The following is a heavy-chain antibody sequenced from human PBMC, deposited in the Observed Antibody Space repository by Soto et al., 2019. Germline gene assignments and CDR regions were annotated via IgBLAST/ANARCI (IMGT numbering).Heavy chain of an antibody. J-gene: IGHJ5*02. D-gene: IGHD2-21*02. Sequence: PSETLSLTCSVSGASVTSPEHYWTWIRQSPGKGLEWIGYIYYGGSTVYNPSLKGRSTVSLDTSKNQLSLNLTSVTAADTAVYLCARGRSGIRGDCFPYWSVPWYQGTLLAVS. CDR1: GASVTSPEHY. V-gene: IGHV4-30-4*01. CDR3: ARGRSGIRGDCFPYWSVP. CDR2: IYYGGST.